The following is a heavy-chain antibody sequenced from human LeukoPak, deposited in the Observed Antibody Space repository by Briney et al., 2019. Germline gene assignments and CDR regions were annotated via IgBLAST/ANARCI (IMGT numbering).Heavy chain of an antibody. D-gene: IGHD3-22*01. CDR2: ISVSGSTT. CDR1: GFTFTSYP. J-gene: IGHJ4*02. Sequence: PGGSLRLSCATSGFTFTSYPMTWVRQAPGKGLEWVSSISVSGSTTYYADSVKGRFTVSRDNSRGTLYLQMDSPRAEDTAGYHLAIDPSGKKYDKGGGGFGHWGQGTLVNVSS. CDR3: AIDPSGKKYDKGGGGFGH. V-gene: IGHV3-23*01.